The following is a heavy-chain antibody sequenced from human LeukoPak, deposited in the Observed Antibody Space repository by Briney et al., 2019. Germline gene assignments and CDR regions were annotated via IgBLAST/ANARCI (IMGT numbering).Heavy chain of an antibody. Sequence: SETLTLTCTVSGGSIGSGDYYWSWIRPPPGKGLEWLGYIYYSGSSYSNPSLKSRVTLTVDTTKNQFSLKLSSVTAADTAVYYCASGPGVGDTAMVTAPSGYYYYGMDVWGQGTTVTVSS. CDR1: GGSIGSGDYY. J-gene: IGHJ6*02. CDR3: ASGPGVGDTAMVTAPSGYYYYGMDV. V-gene: IGHV4-30-4*02. D-gene: IGHD5-18*01. CDR2: IYYSGSS.